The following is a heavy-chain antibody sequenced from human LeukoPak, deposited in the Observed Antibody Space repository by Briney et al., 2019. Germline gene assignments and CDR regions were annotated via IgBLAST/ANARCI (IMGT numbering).Heavy chain of an antibody. J-gene: IGHJ4*02. Sequence: GGSLRLSCAASGFTFSSYWMSWVRQAPGKGLEWVANIKQDGSEKYYVDSVKGRFTISRDNAKNSLYLQMDSLRAEDTAVYYCARGPRYCSSTSCSRGFDYWGQGTLVTVSS. V-gene: IGHV3-7*01. CDR2: IKQDGSEK. CDR1: GFTFSSYW. CDR3: ARGPRYCSSTSCSRGFDY. D-gene: IGHD2-2*01.